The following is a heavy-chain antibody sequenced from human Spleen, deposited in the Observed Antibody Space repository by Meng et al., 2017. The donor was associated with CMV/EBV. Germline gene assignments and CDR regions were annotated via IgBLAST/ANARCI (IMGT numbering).Heavy chain of an antibody. Sequence: SVKVSCKASGGTFSSYAISWVRQAPGQGLEWMGGIIPIFGTANYAQKFQGGVTITTDESTSTAYMELSSLRSEDTAVYYCARSGSSWYVSPENWYFDLWGRGTLVTVSS. J-gene: IGHJ2*01. CDR3: ARSGSSWYVSPENWYFDL. V-gene: IGHV1-69*05. CDR1: GGTFSSYA. CDR2: IIPIFGTA. D-gene: IGHD6-13*01.